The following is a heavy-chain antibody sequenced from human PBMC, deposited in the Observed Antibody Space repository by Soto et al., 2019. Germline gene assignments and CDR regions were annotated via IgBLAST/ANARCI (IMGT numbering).Heavy chain of an antibody. CDR2: IYHSGST. CDR1: GYSISSGYY. J-gene: IGHJ4*02. Sequence: SETLSLTCVVSGYSISSGYYWGWIRQPPGKGLEWIGFIYHSGSTFYNPSLKSRVTMSVDTSKNQFSLKVNSVTAADTAVYYCERASRDCSGLSCAWGGADYWGQATLVTVSS. CDR3: ERASRDCSGLSCAWGGADY. D-gene: IGHD2-2*01. V-gene: IGHV4-38-2*01.